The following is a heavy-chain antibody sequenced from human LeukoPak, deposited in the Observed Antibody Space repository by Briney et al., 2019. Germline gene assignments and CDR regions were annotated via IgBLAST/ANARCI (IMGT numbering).Heavy chain of an antibody. J-gene: IGHJ4*02. CDR1: GFTFSSYA. CDR2: ISCSGGST. Sequence: GGSLRLSCAVSGFTFSSYAMSWVRQSPGKVREWVSAISCSGGSTYYADSVKGRFTISRDNSKNTLYLKMNSLRAEDTAVYYCAKNTFGGVIPLGGLDYWGQGTLVTVSS. D-gene: IGHD3-16*02. CDR3: AKNTFGGVIPLGGLDY. V-gene: IGHV3-23*01.